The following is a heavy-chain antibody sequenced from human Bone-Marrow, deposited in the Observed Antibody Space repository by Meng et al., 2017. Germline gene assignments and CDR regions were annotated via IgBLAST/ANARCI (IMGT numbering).Heavy chain of an antibody. CDR1: GGSFSDYY. V-gene: IGHV4-34*01. J-gene: IGHJ4*02. D-gene: IGHD4-11*01. CDR3: ARGPTTMAHDFDY. Sequence: QVQLQRWGAVLLKPSETLSLTGVVSGGSFSDYYWSWIRQPPGKGLEWIGEINHSGSTNYNPSLESRATISVDTSQNNLSLKLSSVTAADSAVYYCARGPTTMAHDFDYWGQGTLVTVSS. CDR2: INHSGST.